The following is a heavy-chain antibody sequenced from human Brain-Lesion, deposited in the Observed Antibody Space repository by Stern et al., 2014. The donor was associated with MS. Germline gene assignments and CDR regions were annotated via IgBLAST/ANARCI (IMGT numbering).Heavy chain of an antibody. CDR1: GFTFNSYW. V-gene: IGHV3-7*01. Sequence: QLVESGGGLVQPGGSLRLSCTASGFTFNSYWMSWVRPAPGKGLEWVANIKEDGSEKYYVESGKGRFTVSRDNAKNSMYLQMNSLRVDDTATYYCARIGYSSSWYSTVGFFQHWGQGTLVTVSS. CDR3: ARIGYSSSWYSTVGFFQH. J-gene: IGHJ1*01. CDR2: IKEDGSEK. D-gene: IGHD6-13*01.